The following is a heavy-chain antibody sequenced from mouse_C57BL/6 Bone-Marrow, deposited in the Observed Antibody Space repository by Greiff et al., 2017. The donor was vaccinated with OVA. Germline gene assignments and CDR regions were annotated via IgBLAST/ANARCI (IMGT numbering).Heavy chain of an antibody. D-gene: IGHD1-1*01. V-gene: IGHV5-12*01. Sequence: EVKLMESGGGLVQPGGSLKLSCAASGFTFSDYYMYWVRQTPEKRLEWVAYISNGGGSTYYPDTVKGRFTISRDNAKNTLYLQRSRLKSEDTAMYYCARRYFYGSAMDYWGQGTSVTVSS. CDR3: ARRYFYGSAMDY. CDR2: ISNGGGST. J-gene: IGHJ4*01. CDR1: GFTFSDYY.